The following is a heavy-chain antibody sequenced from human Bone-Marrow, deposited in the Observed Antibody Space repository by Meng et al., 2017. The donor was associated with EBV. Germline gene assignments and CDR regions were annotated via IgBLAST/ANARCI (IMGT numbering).Heavy chain of an antibody. V-gene: IGHV7-4-1*02. CDR2: INTITGNP. Sequence: QVTLGQTGDELKTPGASVKVSGKASGYTVDDYAINWVRQVPGQGLEWMGWINTITGNPTYAQGFIGRFVFSLDTSVSTTFLQISSLKAEDTAVYYCTRGGDSYGYYDYWGQGTLVTVSS. CDR1: GYTVDDYA. D-gene: IGHD3-22*01. CDR3: TRGGDSYGYYDY. J-gene: IGHJ4*01.